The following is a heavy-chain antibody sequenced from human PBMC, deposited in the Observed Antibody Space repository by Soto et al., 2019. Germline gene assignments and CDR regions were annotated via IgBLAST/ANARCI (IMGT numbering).Heavy chain of an antibody. Sequence: SVKVSCKASGGTFSSYAISWVRQAPGQGLEWMGGIIPIFGTANYAQKFQGRVTITADESTSTAYMELSSLRSEDTAVYYCARGAYYDFWSGYYTSFDYWGQGTLVTVSS. V-gene: IGHV1-69*13. CDR2: IIPIFGTA. CDR3: ARGAYYDFWSGYYTSFDY. D-gene: IGHD3-3*01. CDR1: GGTFSSYA. J-gene: IGHJ4*02.